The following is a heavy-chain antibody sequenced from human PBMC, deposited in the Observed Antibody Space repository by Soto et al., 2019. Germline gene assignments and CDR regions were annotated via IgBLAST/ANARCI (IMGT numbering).Heavy chain of an antibody. CDR3: GACDYGDSPRY. CDR1: GGSFSGYY. CDR2: INHSGST. V-gene: IGHV4-34*01. D-gene: IGHD4-17*01. Sequence: WETLSLTCAVYGGSFSGYYWSWVRQSPRKGLEWIGEINHSGSTNYNPSLKSRLTISVDTSKNQFSLKLSSVTAADTALYYCGACDYGDSPRYCGQGTMVTV. J-gene: IGHJ4*02.